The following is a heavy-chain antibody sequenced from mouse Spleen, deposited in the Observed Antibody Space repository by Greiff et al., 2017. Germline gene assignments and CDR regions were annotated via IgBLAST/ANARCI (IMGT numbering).Heavy chain of an antibody. D-gene: IGHD2-14*01. CDR1: GDSITSGY. CDR3: AKYRYDESWFAY. CDR2: ISYSGST. J-gene: IGHJ3*01. Sequence: VQLKESGPSLVKPSQTLSLTCSVSGDSITSGYWNWIRKFPGNKLEYMGYISYSGSTYYNPSLKSRISITRDTSKNQYYLQLNSVTTEDTATYYGAKYRYDESWFAYWGQGTLVTVSA. V-gene: IGHV3-8*02.